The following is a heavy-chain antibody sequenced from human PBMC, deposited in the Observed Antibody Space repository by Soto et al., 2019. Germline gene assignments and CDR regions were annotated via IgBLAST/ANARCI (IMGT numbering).Heavy chain of an antibody. CDR3: ARTAAAGKYYYGMDV. D-gene: IGHD6-13*01. Sequence: PGESLKISYQGSGYSFTSYWIGWVRQMPGKGLELMGIIYPGDSDTRYSPSFQGQVTISADKSISTAYLQWSSLKASDTAMYYCARTAAAGKYYYGMDVWGQGTTVTVSS. CDR2: IYPGDSDT. J-gene: IGHJ6*02. CDR1: GYSFTSYW. V-gene: IGHV5-51*01.